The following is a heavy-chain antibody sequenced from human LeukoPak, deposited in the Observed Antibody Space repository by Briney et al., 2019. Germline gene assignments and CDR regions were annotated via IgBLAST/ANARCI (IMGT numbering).Heavy chain of an antibody. CDR3: ARDGGYDSSGTFDY. D-gene: IGHD3-22*01. V-gene: IGHV1-2*02. Sequence: ASVTVSCKASGYTFTGYYMHWVRQAPGQGLEWMGWINPNSGGTNYAQKFQGRVTMTRDTSISTAYMELSRLRSDDTAVYYCARDGGYDSSGTFDYWGQGTLVTVSS. J-gene: IGHJ4*02. CDR1: GYTFTGYY. CDR2: INPNSGGT.